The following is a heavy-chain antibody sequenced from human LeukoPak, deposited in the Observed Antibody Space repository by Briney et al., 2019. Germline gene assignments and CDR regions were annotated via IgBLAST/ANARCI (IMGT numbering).Heavy chain of an antibody. CDR3: ARGLDM. Sequence: PGGSLRLSCEASGFTFSTSWMNWVRQAPGKGLEWVANIKPDGSGKSYVDSVKGRFTISRDNAENSLYLQMNSLRSEDTAMYFCARGLDMWGQGTLVTVSS. V-gene: IGHV3-7*01. CDR1: GFTFSTSW. D-gene: IGHD2-15*01. CDR2: IKPDGSGK. J-gene: IGHJ4*02.